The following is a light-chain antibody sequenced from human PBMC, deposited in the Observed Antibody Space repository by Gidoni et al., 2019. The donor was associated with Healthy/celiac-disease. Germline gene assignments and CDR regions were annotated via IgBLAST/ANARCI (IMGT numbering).Light chain of an antibody. CDR2: KAS. Sequence: DVQMTQSPSPLSASVGDRVTITCRASQRISSWFDWYQQKPGKAPKLLIYKASSLESGVPSRFSGSGSGTEFTLTISSLQPDDFATYYCQQYNNYSCTFGQGTKVEIK. J-gene: IGKJ1*01. CDR1: QRISSW. CDR3: QQYNNYSCT. V-gene: IGKV1-5*03.